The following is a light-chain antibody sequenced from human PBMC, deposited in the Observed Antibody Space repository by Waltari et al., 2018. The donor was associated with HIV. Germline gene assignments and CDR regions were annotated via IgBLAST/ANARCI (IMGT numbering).Light chain of an antibody. J-gene: IGKJ4*01. CDR2: GAS. CDR1: QSLSSY. Sequence: EIFLTQSPPTLSVSPVETATLSCRASQSLSSYLAWYQQKPGQAPRLLIYGASTRATGTPVRFSGGGSGTEFSLTISSLRSEDYAVYYCQQFHNWPHTFGGGTKVEIK. V-gene: IGKV3-15*01. CDR3: QQFHNWPHT.